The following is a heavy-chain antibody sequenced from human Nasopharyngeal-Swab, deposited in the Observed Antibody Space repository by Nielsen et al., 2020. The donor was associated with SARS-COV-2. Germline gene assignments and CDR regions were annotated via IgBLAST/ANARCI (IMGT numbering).Heavy chain of an antibody. V-gene: IGHV3-21*01. D-gene: IGHD2-15*01. CDR3: ARGYCSSGSCYAKHYGMDV. CDR2: ISSSSSDI. Sequence: GESLKISCVDSGFRDYSMNWVRQAPGKGLEWVSSISSSSSDIYYADSVKGRSTISRDSAKNSLYLQMNNLRAEDTAVYYCARGYCSSGSCYAKHYGMDVWGQGTTVTVSS. CDR1: GFRDYS. J-gene: IGHJ6*02.